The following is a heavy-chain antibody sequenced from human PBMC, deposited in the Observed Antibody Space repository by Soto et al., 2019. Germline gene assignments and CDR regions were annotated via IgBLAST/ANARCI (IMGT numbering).Heavy chain of an antibody. D-gene: IGHD1-1*01. CDR3: ARGRYGDY. Sequence: QVHLVQSGAEVKKPGASVKVSCKGSGYGFTTYDINWVRQAPGQGLEWMAWISAHNGNTNYDQKLQGRVTVTSDTPTCNAYMARRSLRADATDVYSCARGRYGDYWGQGAMVTVSS. CDR2: ISAHNGNT. J-gene: IGHJ4*02. CDR1: GYGFTTYD. V-gene: IGHV1-18*01.